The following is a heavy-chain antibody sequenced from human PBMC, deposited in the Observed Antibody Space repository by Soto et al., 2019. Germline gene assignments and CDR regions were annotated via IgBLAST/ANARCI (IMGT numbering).Heavy chain of an antibody. J-gene: IGHJ5*01. Sequence: QVHLQESGPGLVKPSETLSLTCAVSGDSIKTETWWSWLRQLPGTGLEWIGEIKHTGDANANPALRSRVSMSVARTKNQFFLNLRSVSAADTAVYFCAREGRLHWFENWGQGTLVTVSS. CDR3: AREGRLHWFEN. CDR2: IKHTGDA. V-gene: IGHV4-4*02. CDR1: GDSIKTETW.